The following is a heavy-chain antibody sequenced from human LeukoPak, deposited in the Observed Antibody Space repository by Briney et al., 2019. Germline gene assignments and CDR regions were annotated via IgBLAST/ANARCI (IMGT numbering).Heavy chain of an antibody. CDR3: ATVVFSYNLFDY. CDR1: GYTLTELS. V-gene: IGHV1-24*01. CDR2: FDPEDGET. Sequence: ASVKVSCKVSGYTLTELSMHWVRQAPGKGLGWMGGFDPEDGETIYAQKVQGRVTMTEDTSTDTAYMELSSLRSEDTAVYYCATVVFSYNLFDYWGQGTLVTVSS. D-gene: IGHD1-1*01. J-gene: IGHJ4*02.